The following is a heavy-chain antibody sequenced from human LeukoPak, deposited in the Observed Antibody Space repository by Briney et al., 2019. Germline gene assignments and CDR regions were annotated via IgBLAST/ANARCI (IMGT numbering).Heavy chain of an antibody. V-gene: IGHV3-66*01. CDR2: IYSGGST. CDR3: ARDGQDDYAATVD. J-gene: IGHJ4*02. D-gene: IGHD4/OR15-4a*01. Sequence: PGGSLRLSCAASGFTVSSNYMSWVRQAPGKGLEWVSVIYSGGSTYYADSVKGRFTISRDNSKNTLYLQMNSLRAEDTAVYYCARDGQDDYAATVDWGQGTLVTVSS. CDR1: GFTVSSNY.